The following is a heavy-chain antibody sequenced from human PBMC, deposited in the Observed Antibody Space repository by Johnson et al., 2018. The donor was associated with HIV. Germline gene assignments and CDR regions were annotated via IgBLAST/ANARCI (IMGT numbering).Heavy chain of an antibody. CDR1: GFRFSNYG. CDR2: ISYDGTNK. D-gene: IGHD3-22*01. J-gene: IGHJ3*02. CDR3: AKDHVKVVNDAFDI. V-gene: IGHV3-30*19. Sequence: QVQLMESGGGVVQPGRSLRLSCVASGFRFSNYGIHWVRQAPGKGLEWVAVISYDGTNKYYAESVKGRFTISRDNSKNTLYLQMNSLRAEDTAVYYCAKDHVKVVNDAFDIWGQGTMVTVSS.